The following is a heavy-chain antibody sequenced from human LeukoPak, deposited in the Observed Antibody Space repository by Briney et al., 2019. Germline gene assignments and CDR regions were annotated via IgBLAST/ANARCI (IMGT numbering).Heavy chain of an antibody. CDR2: ISNTGTT. Sequence: SETLSLTCTVSGGSISTYYWNWIRQPPGKGLEWLGYISNTGTTIYNPSLKGRVTLSLNTSKNQFSLRLSSVTAADTAVYYCARGGAWQGGCFNCGGQGALVTFSS. D-gene: IGHD2-15*01. V-gene: IGHV4-59*01. J-gene: IGHJ4*02. CDR1: GGSISTYY. CDR3: ARGGAWQGGCFNC.